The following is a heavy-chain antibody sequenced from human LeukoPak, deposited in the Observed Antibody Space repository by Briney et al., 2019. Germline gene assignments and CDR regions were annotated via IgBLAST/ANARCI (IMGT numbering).Heavy chain of an antibody. CDR2: IYYSGST. D-gene: IGHD6-19*01. Sequence: PSETLSLTCTVSGGSISSYYWSWIRQPPGKGLEWIGYIYYSGSTNYNPSLKSRVTISVDTSKNQFSLKLSSVTAADTAVYYCARNREQWYFDYWGQGTLVTVSS. V-gene: IGHV4-59*01. CDR3: ARNREQWYFDY. J-gene: IGHJ4*02. CDR1: GGSISSYY.